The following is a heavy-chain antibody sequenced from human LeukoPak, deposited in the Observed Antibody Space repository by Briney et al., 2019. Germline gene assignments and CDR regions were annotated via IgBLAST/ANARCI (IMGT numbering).Heavy chain of an antibody. V-gene: IGHV3-23*01. D-gene: IGHD2-2*01. CDR3: AKALIVVVPAAIGY. CDR2: ITSGSINT. CDR1: GFTFTIYG. J-gene: IGHJ4*02. Sequence: GGSLRLSCAASGFTFTIYGMTWVRQAPGKGLEWVSTITSGSINTYYADSVKGRFTISRDNSKNTLYLQMNSLRAEDTAVYYCAKALIVVVPAAIGYWGQGTLVTVSS.